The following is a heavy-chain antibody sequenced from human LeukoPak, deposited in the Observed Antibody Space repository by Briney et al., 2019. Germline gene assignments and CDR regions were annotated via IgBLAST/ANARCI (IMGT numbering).Heavy chain of an antibody. V-gene: IGHV3-74*01. CDR1: GFTFSTSW. Sequence: GGSLRLSCAASGFTFSTSWMHWVRHAPGKGLVWVSRMNIDGTITTYADSVKRRFAVSRDNAKITVSLQMNSLRVEDTAVYFCVRGAFPAVGAVWGQGSLVSVS. J-gene: IGHJ4*02. D-gene: IGHD6-25*01. CDR3: VRGAFPAVGAV. CDR2: MNIDGTIT.